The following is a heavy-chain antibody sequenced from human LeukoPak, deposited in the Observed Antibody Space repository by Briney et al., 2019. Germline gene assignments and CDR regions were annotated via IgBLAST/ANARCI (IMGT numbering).Heavy chain of an antibody. V-gene: IGHV3-21*01. CDR3: ARASYYDFWSGYYNY. CDR1: GLTLSSYS. J-gene: IGHJ4*02. D-gene: IGHD3-3*01. Sequence: GGSLRLSCAASGLTLSSYSMNWVRQAPGKGLEWVSSISSSSSYIYYADSVKGRFTISRDNAKNSLYLQMNSLRAEDTAVYYCARASYYDFWSGYYNYWGQGTLVTVSS. CDR2: ISSSSSYI.